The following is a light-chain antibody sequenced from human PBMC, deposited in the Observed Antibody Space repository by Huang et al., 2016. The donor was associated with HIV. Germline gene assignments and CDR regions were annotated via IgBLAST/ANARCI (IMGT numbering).Light chain of an antibody. CDR2: DAS. Sequence: DIQMTQSPSSVSASVGDRVTITCQASNDIRKYLNWYQQKAGKAPKLLIYDASNVEAGVPSRFNGSGSGTDFTFTISGLQPEDIATYFCQQYDDLYTFGQGTKLEIK. V-gene: IGKV1-33*01. J-gene: IGKJ2*01. CDR1: NDIRKY. CDR3: QQYDDLYT.